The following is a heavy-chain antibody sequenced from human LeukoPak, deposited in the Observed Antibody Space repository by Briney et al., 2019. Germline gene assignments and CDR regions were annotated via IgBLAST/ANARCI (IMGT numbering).Heavy chain of an antibody. CDR3: ARLGPEVYGGNRVFDY. CDR1: GGSIGSYY. D-gene: IGHD4-23*01. J-gene: IGHJ4*02. V-gene: IGHV4-59*08. CDR2: IYYSGST. Sequence: PSETLSLTCTVSGGSIGSYYWSWIRQPPGKGLEWIGYIYYSGSTNYNPSLKSRVTISVDTSKNQFSLKLSSVTAADTAVYYCARLGPEVYGGNRVFDYWGQGTLVTVSS.